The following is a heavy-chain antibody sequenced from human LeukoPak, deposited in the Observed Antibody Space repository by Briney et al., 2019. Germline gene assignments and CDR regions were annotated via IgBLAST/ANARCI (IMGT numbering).Heavy chain of an antibody. Sequence: SVKVSCKASGFTFTSSAVQWVRQARGQRLEWIGWIVVGSGNTNYAQKFQERVTITRDMSTSTAYMELSSLRSEDTAVYYCAADGAYGSGSYYHYYYGMDVWGKGTTVTVSS. J-gene: IGHJ6*04. D-gene: IGHD3-10*01. CDR3: AADGAYGSGSYYHYYYGMDV. V-gene: IGHV1-58*01. CDR1: GFTFTSSA. CDR2: IVVGSGNT.